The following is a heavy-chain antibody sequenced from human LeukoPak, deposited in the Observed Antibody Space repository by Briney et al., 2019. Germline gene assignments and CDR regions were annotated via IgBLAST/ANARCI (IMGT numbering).Heavy chain of an antibody. J-gene: IGHJ3*02. CDR2: ITNSGGGT. CDR3: ARALNDAFDI. V-gene: IGHV3-11*04. CDR1: GFTFSDYY. Sequence: GGTLRLSCAASGFTFSDYYMGWVRRAPGKGLEWVSYITNSGGGTYYPDSVKGRSTISRDNAKKSLYLQVSSLRAEDTAVYYCARALNDAFDIWGQGTMVTVSS.